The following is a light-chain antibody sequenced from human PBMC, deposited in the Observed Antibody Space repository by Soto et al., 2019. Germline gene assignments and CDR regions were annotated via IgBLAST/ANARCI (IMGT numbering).Light chain of an antibody. Sequence: EIVLTQSPGTLSLSPGERATLSCRANQSVSSNFLAWYQQKPGQAPRLLISGASSRATGIPDRFSGSGSGTDFTLSISRLEPEDFAVYYCHHYGTAWTFGQGTKVEI. V-gene: IGKV3-20*01. J-gene: IGKJ1*01. CDR3: HHYGTAWT. CDR1: QSVSSNF. CDR2: GAS.